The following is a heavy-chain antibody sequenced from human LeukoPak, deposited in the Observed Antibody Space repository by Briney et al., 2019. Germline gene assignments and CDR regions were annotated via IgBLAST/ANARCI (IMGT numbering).Heavy chain of an antibody. D-gene: IGHD7-27*01. J-gene: IGHJ4*02. V-gene: IGHV3-21*01. CDR1: GLTFNSYS. CDR3: ARIAWGNYFDF. Sequence: GGSLRLSCAASGLTFNSYSMNWVRQAPGKGLEWVSSISSGGSYIYYADSVKGRFTISRDNAKNSLYLQMNSLRAEDTAVYYCARIAWGNYFDFWGQGTLVTVSS. CDR2: ISSGGSYI.